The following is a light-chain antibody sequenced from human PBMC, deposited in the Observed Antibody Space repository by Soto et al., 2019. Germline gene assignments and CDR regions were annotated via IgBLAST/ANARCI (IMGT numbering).Light chain of an antibody. CDR3: QHYNSYSEA. CDR2: KAS. CDR1: QTISSW. Sequence: DIQMTQSPSTLSGSVGDRFTITWRAGQTISSWLAWYQQKPGKAPKLLIYKASTLKSGVPSRFSGSGSGTEFTLTISSLQPDDFATYYCQHYNSYSEALGQGTKVDIK. V-gene: IGKV1-5*03. J-gene: IGKJ1*01.